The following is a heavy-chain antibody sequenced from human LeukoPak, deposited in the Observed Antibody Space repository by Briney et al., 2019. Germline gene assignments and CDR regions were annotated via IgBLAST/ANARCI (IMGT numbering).Heavy chain of an antibody. CDR3: AREGVVAASSYYYYMDV. Sequence: GGSLRLSCAASGFTFDDYGMSWVRQAPGKGLEWVSGINWNGGSTGYADSVKGRFTISRDNAKNSLHLQMNSLRAEDTALYYCAREGVVAASSYYYYMDVWGKGTTVTVSS. D-gene: IGHD2-15*01. V-gene: IGHV3-20*04. CDR1: GFTFDDYG. CDR2: INWNGGST. J-gene: IGHJ6*03.